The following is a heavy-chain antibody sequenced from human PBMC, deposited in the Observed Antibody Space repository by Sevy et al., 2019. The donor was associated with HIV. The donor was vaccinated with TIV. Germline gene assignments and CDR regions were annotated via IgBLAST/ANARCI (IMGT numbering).Heavy chain of an antibody. CDR2: ISKSGEIT. CDR3: AKEWTLLSSWHGEFDY. Sequence: GGSLRLSCAASGFTFSSYAMNWVRQAPGRGLEWVSSISKSGEITYYADSVRGRFTVSRDNSKNTVYLQLNSLRAEDTAIYYCAKEWTLLSSWHGEFDYWGQGTLVTVSS. J-gene: IGHJ4*02. CDR1: GFTFSSYA. D-gene: IGHD2-15*01. V-gene: IGHV3-23*01.